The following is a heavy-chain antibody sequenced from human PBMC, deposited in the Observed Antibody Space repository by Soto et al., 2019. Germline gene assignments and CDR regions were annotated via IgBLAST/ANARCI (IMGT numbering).Heavy chain of an antibody. D-gene: IGHD6-13*01. CDR3: AKPVVAAGYYGMDV. J-gene: IGHJ6*02. CDR2: ISFDGINK. V-gene: IGHV3-30*18. Sequence: GGALRLSCATSGFTFSSYDIPWVRQARGKGLEWVAVISFDGINKYYADYVKGRFTISRDNSKKKVYLEMDSLRADDTAVYYCAKPVVAAGYYGMDVWGQGTTVTGSS. CDR1: GFTFSSYD.